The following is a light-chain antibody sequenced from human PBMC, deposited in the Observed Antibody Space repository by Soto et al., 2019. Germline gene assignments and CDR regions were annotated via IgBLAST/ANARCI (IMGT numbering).Light chain of an antibody. CDR3: CSYAYSSNFWV. V-gene: IGLV2-23*03. CDR2: EGS. Sequence: QSALTQPASVSGSPGQSITISCTGTSSDVGSYNLVSWYQQHPGKAPKLMIYEGSKRPSGVSNRFSGSKSGNTASLTISGLQAEDEADYYCCSYAYSSNFWVFGGGTKFTFL. CDR1: SSDVGSYNL. J-gene: IGLJ3*02.